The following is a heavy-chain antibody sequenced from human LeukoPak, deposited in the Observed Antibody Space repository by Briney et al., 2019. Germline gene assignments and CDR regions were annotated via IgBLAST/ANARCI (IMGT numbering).Heavy chain of an antibody. CDR2: ISSKTNYI. Sequence: PGGSLRLSCAASGFSFSISNMNWVRQAPGKGLEWVASISSKTNYIYYADSVKGRFTISRDNAKNSVYLQMNSLRAEDTALYYCARGSGSSWYFYFDYWGQGTLVTVSS. CDR1: GFSFSISN. J-gene: IGHJ4*02. D-gene: IGHD6-13*01. CDR3: ARGSGSSWYFYFDY. V-gene: IGHV3-21*04.